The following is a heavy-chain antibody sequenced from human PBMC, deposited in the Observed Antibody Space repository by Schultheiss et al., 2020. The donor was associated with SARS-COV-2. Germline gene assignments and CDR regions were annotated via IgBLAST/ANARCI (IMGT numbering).Heavy chain of an antibody. D-gene: IGHD2-21*01. CDR2: IYYSGST. Sequence: SETLSLTCAVSGGYISNGGSSWSWIRQPPGKGLEWIGYIYYSGSTYYNPSLKSRVTISVDTSKNQFSLKLSSVTAADTAVYYCARGDVVVMQLWGQGTLVTVSS. V-gene: IGHV4-31*11. CDR3: ARGDVVVMQL. CDR1: GGYISNGGSS. J-gene: IGHJ4*02.